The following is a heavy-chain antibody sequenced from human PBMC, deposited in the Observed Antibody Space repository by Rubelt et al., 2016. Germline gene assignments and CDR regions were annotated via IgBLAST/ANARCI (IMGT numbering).Heavy chain of an antibody. D-gene: IGHD3-3*02. CDR2: ISYDGSDK. CDR3: AGGRSFGYFDY. V-gene: IGHV3-33*05. J-gene: IGHJ4*02. CDR1: GFTFSSYG. Sequence: QVHLVESGGGVVQPGRSLRLSCAASGFTFSSYGMHWVRQAPGKGLEWVALISYDGSDKYYADSVRGRFTISRDNSKNTLYLQMNSLRAEDTAVYYCAGGRSFGYFDYWGQGTLVTVSS.